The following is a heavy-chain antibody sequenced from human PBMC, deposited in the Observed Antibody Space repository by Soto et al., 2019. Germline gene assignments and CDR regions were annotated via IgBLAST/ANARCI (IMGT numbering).Heavy chain of an antibody. CDR1: GYTFTGYY. J-gene: IGHJ6*02. D-gene: IGHD2-2*01. V-gene: IGHV1-2*02. Sequence: ASVKVSCKASGYTFTGYYMHWVRQAPGQGLEWMGWINPNSGGTNYAQKFQGRVTVTRDTSISTAYMELSRLGSDDTAVYYCARDLFQRYCSSTSCAYDYYYGMDVWGQGTTVTVSS. CDR3: ARDLFQRYCSSTSCAYDYYYGMDV. CDR2: INPNSGGT.